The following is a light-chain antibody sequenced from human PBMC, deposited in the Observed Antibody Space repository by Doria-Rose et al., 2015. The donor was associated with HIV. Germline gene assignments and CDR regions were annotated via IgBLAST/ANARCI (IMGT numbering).Light chain of an antibody. V-gene: IGLV1-51*02. Sequence: QPPSVSAAPGQKVTISCSGSSSNIGNDYVSWYQHLPGTAPKLLIYENNKRPSGISDRFSGSKSGTSATLDITGLQTGDEADYYCGTWDSSLSIWVFGGGTTLTVL. CDR1: SSNIGNDY. CDR3: GTWDSSLSIWV. CDR2: ENN. J-gene: IGLJ3*02.